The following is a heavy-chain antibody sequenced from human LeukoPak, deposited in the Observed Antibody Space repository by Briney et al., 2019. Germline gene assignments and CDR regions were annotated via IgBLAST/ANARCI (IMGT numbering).Heavy chain of an antibody. CDR2: ISDYNGNT. V-gene: IGHV1-18*01. D-gene: IGHD4-11*01. CDR1: GYTFTSYG. CDR3: ARDLYRDSLPVSWFDP. J-gene: IGHJ5*02. Sequence: EASVKVSCKASGYTFTSYGISWVRKAPGRGLEWMVWISDYNGNTNYAQKLQGRVTMTTDTSTSTAYMELRSLRSDDTAVYYCARDLYRDSLPVSWFDPWGQGTLVTVSS.